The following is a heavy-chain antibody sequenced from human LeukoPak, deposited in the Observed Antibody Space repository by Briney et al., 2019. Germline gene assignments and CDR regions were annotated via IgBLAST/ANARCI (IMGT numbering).Heavy chain of an antibody. V-gene: IGHV4-34*01. Sequence: SETLSLTCAVYGGSFSGYYWSWIRQPPGKGLERIGEINHSGSTNYNPSLKSRVTISVDTSKNQFSLKLSSVTAADTAVYYCARGRLRGYSYGPPAEYFQHWGQGTLVTVSS. CDR3: ARGRLRGYSYGPPAEYFQH. CDR2: INHSGST. CDR1: GGSFSGYY. J-gene: IGHJ1*01. D-gene: IGHD5-18*01.